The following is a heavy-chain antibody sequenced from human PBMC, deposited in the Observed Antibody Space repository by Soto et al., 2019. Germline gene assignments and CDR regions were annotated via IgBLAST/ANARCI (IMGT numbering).Heavy chain of an antibody. V-gene: IGHV3-11*01. CDR1: GFTFSDYY. D-gene: IGHD2-8*01. CDR3: ARDPGYCTNGVCLNWFDP. CDR2: ISSSGSTI. J-gene: IGHJ5*02. Sequence: GGSLRLSCAASGFTFSDYYMIWIRQAPGKGLEWVSYISSSGSTIYYADSVKGRFTISRDNAKNSLYLQMNSLRAEDTAVYYCARDPGYCTNGVCLNWFDPWGQGTLVTVSS.